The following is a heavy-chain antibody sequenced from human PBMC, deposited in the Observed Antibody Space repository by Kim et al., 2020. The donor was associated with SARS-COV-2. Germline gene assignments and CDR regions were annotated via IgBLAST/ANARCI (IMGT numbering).Heavy chain of an antibody. D-gene: IGHD2-15*01. CDR1: GFTFSSFW. CDR3: ARARIDV. CDR2: IKPDGSET. J-gene: IGHJ6*02. V-gene: IGHV3-7*03. Sequence: GGSLRLSCVVSGFTFSSFWMTWVRQAPGKGLEWVADIKPDGSETYYADSVKGRFTISRDNAQKSMYLQMNSLRAEDTAVYYCARARIDVWGQGTTVTVSS.